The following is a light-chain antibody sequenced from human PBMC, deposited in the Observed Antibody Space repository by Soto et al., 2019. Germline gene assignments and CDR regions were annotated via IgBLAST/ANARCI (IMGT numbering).Light chain of an antibody. V-gene: IGKV3-15*01. CDR1: QSVRSH. CDR2: GAP. CDR3: QQYNNWPPWT. Sequence: IVMTQSPATLSVSPGEGVTLSCRASQSVRSHLAWYQQKPGQPPRLLIYGAPTRATGIPARFSGSGSGTEFTLTISSLQSEDFAVYFCQQYNNWPPWTFGQGTKVDIK. J-gene: IGKJ1*01.